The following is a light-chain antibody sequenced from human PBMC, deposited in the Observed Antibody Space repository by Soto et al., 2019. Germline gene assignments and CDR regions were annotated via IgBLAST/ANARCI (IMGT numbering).Light chain of an antibody. V-gene: IGLV1-47*01. J-gene: IGLJ3*02. CDR1: SSNIGSNY. CDR2: RNN. CDR3: AAWDDSLSGRV. Sequence: QSVLTQSPSASGTPGQRVTISCSGSSSNIGSNYVYWYQQLPGTAPKLLIYRNNQRPSGVPDRFSGSKSGTSASLAISGRRSEYEADYYCAAWDDSLSGRVFGGGTKLTVL.